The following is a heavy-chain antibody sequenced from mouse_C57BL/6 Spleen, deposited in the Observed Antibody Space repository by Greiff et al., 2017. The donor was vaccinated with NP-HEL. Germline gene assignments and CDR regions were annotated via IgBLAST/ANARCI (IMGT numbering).Heavy chain of an antibody. CDR2: INPNNGGT. CDR3: AREYYGSSKGLAY. CDR1: GYTFTDYY. V-gene: IGHV1-26*01. D-gene: IGHD1-1*01. Sequence: EVQLQQSGPELVKPGASVKISCKASGYTFTDYYMNWVKQSHGKSLEWIGDINPNNGGTSYNQKFKGKATLTVDKSSSTAYMELRSLTSEDSAVYYCAREYYGSSKGLAYWGQGTLVTVSA. J-gene: IGHJ3*01.